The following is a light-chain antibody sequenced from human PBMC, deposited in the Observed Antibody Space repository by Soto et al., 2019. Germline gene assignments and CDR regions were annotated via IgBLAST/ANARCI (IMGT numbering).Light chain of an antibody. V-gene: IGKV1-9*01. J-gene: IGKJ1*01. CDR1: QGVSTY. Sequence: IQLTQSPSFLSASVGDRVTMTCRASQGVSTYLAWYQQKPGKAPKLLSYGASTLQSGVPSRCSGSGSGTEFALAISVLQHEAFATCCCQPLITYPHPFGQGTKGAI. CDR2: GAS. CDR3: QPLITYPHP.